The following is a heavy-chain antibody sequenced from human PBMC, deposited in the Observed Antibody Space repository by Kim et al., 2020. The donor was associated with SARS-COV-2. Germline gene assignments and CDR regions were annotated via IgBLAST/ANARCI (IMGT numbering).Heavy chain of an antibody. CDR2: ISDTGSS. CDR1: GGSITNFY. V-gene: IGHV4-59*08. CDR3: ARSSYGGNWYIDT. D-gene: IGHD1-1*01. J-gene: IGHJ4*02. Sequence: SETLSLTCTVSGGSITNFYWSWIRQSPEKGLEWLGYISDTGSSNYNPSLKGRLSMSVDTSKSQFSLKLNSMTAADTAVYFCARSSYGGNWYIDTWGQGTRVTVSS.